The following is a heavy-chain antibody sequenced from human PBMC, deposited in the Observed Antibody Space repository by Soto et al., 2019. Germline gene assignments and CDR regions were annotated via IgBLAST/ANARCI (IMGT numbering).Heavy chain of an antibody. CDR1: GFTFSSYA. CDR2: ISYDGSNK. J-gene: IGHJ4*02. Sequence: QVQLVESGGGVVQPGRSLRLSCAASGFTFSSYAMHWVRQAPGKGLEWVAVISYDGSNKYSADSVKGRFTISRDNSKNTLYLQMNSLRAEDTAVYYCARELTGTNDYWGQGTLVTVSS. V-gene: IGHV3-30-3*01. CDR3: ARELTGTNDY. D-gene: IGHD1-7*01.